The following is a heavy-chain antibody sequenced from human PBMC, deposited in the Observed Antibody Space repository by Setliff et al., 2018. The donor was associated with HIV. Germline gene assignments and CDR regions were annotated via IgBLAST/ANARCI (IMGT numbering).Heavy chain of an antibody. Sequence: PSETMSLTCTVSGGSIISYYWSWSRQPPGKGLEWIGVIYDSGSPKYNPSPKSRVTISIDTSKSQIPLKLTSVTAADTAMYHCARVYYFDSSGYYQRGDVFDIWGQGTMVTVSS. V-gene: IGHV4-59*01. CDR3: ARVYYFDSSGYYQRGDVFDI. CDR1: GGSIISYY. J-gene: IGHJ3*02. D-gene: IGHD3-22*01. CDR2: IYDSGSP.